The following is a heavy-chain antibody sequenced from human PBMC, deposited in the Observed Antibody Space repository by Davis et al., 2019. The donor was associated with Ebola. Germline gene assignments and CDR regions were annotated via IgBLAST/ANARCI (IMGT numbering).Heavy chain of an antibody. D-gene: IGHD3-10*01. V-gene: IGHV3-23*01. CDR3: AKGVTMVRGDLFDY. CDR1: GFTFSSYW. J-gene: IGHJ4*02. CDR2: ISGSGGST. Sequence: GESLKISCAASGFTFSSYWMHWVRQAPGKGLEWVSAISGSGGSTYYADSVKGRFTISRDNSKNTLYLQMNSLRAEDTAVYYCAKGVTMVRGDLFDYWGQGTLVTVSS.